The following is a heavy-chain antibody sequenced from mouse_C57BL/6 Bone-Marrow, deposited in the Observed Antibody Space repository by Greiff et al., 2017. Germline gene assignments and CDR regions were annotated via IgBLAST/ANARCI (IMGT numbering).Heavy chain of an antibody. V-gene: IGHV1-4*01. Sequence: QVQLQQSGAELARPGASVKMSCKASGYTFTSSTMHWVKQRPGQGLEWIGYINPSSGYTKYNQKFKDKATLTADKSSITAYMQLSSLTSEDSAVYYGATDYYGSTSYYFDYWGQGTTLTVSS. CDR3: ATDYYGSTSYYFDY. D-gene: IGHD1-1*01. J-gene: IGHJ2*01. CDR1: GYTFTSST. CDR2: INPSSGYT.